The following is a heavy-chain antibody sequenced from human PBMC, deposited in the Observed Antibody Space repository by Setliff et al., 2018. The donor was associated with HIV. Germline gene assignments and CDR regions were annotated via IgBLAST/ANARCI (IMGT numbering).Heavy chain of an antibody. CDR1: GPSINIHY. CDR2: IYSTGST. V-gene: IGHV4-59*11. J-gene: IGHJ4*02. Sequence: LSLTCTVSGPSINIHYWSWIRQSPGKGFEWIGYIYSTGSTNYNPSLQSRVSISMDASKNKFSLKVTSVTSADTAVYYCAKGAGFYGDYTFDYWGQGHLVTVSS. CDR3: AKGAGFYGDYTFDY. D-gene: IGHD4-17*01.